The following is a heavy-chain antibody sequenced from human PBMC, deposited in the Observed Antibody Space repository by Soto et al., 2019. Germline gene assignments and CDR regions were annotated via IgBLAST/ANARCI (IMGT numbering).Heavy chain of an antibody. CDR1: GGSISSGDW. Sequence: QVQLQESGPGLVRPSGTLSLTCAVSGGSISSGDWWSWVRQPPGERLEWIGEIFHSGTTNYNPSLKCRVTMSVDKSKNQCSPTLSAGTAADTAVYYCARTLYCGGDCFSFDYWGQGTLVTVSS. V-gene: IGHV4-4*02. CDR2: IFHSGTT. D-gene: IGHD2-21*02. CDR3: ARTLYCGGDCFSFDY. J-gene: IGHJ4*02.